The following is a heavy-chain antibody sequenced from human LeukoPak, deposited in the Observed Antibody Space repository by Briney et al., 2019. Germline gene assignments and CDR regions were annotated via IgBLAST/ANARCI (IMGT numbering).Heavy chain of an antibody. CDR2: INHSGGT. D-gene: IGHD4-17*01. CDR3: AREGGYGDYVIDY. J-gene: IGHJ4*02. Sequence: SETLSLTCTFSGGSISGSYWSWIRQPPGKGLEWIGEINHSGGTNYYPSLKSRVTISLDTSKNQFSLKLRSVTAADTAVYYCAREGGYGDYVIDYWGQGTLVTVSS. V-gene: IGHV4-34*01. CDR1: GGSISGSY.